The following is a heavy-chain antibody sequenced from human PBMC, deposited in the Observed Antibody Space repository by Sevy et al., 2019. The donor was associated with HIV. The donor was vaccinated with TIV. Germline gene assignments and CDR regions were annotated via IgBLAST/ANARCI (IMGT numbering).Heavy chain of an antibody. V-gene: IGHV1-18*01. D-gene: IGHD1-26*01. CDR1: GYTFTNYF. J-gene: IGHJ1*01. CDR2: ISRDDT. Sequence: ASVKVSCKTSGYTFTNYFITWVRQAPGQRLEWMGRISRDDTNYAQKFQGRVTMTTDTSTSTVYMELRSLKSDDTAVYYCARAPSGSQGPGQYFHHWGQGTLVTVSS. CDR3: ARAPSGSQGPGQYFHH.